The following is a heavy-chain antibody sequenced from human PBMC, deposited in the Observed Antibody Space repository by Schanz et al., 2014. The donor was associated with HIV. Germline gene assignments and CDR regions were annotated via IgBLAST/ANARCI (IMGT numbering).Heavy chain of an antibody. CDR1: AFTFRSYA. J-gene: IGHJ5*02. D-gene: IGHD3-22*01. CDR3: TGGLYYDSTPFDP. CDR2: ISYDGRNK. V-gene: IGHV3-30*04. Sequence: QVQLVESGGGVVQPGRSLRLSCAASAFTFRSYALHWVRQAPGKGLDWVAGISYDGRNKYYADSVKGRFTISRDNSKNTQYLQMNSLRAEDTAVYYCTGGLYYDSTPFDPWGQGTLVTVSP.